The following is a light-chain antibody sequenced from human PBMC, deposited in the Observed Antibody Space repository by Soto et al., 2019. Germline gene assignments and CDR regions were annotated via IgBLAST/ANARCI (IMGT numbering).Light chain of an antibody. V-gene: IGKV1D-12*01. CDR1: QAISYW. CDR2: AAS. CDR3: QQANSFPIT. J-gene: IGKJ5*01. Sequence: DIQMTQSPSSVSASVGDRVTIACRASQAISYWLAWYQQKPGKAPKLLIYAASSLQSGVPSRFSGSGSGRDFTLTISSLQPEDFATYYCQQANSFPITFGQGTRLELK.